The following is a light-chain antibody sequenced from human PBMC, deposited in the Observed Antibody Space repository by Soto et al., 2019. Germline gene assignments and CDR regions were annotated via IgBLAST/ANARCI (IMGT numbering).Light chain of an antibody. CDR2: DTS. CDR3: HQRSDWPYT. J-gene: IGKJ2*01. Sequence: EIVLTQSPATLSLSPGERATLSCRASQSVSSILAWYQQKPGQAPRLLIYDTSNRATGIPARFSGSGSGTDFPLTISSLEPEDFAVYYCHQRSDWPYTFGQGTKLEI. CDR1: QSVSSI. V-gene: IGKV3-11*01.